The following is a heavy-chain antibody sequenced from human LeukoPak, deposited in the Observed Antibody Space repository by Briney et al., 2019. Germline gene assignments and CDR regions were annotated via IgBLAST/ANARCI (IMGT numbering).Heavy chain of an antibody. CDR2: IYYSGST. V-gene: IGHV4-59*01. CDR1: GGSISSYY. Sequence: YPSETLSLTCTVSGGSISSYYWSWIPQPPGKGLEWIGYIYYSGSTNYNPSLKSRVTISVDTSKNQFSLKLSSVTAADTAVYYCARSGYCSGGSCYSEGDWFDPWGQGTLVTVSS. CDR3: ARSGYCSGGSCYSEGDWFDP. J-gene: IGHJ5*02. D-gene: IGHD2-15*01.